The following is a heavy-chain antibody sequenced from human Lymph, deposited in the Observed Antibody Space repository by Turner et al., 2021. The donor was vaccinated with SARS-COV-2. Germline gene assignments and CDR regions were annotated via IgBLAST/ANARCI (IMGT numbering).Heavy chain of an antibody. D-gene: IGHD3-10*01. CDR1: GFTFSSYS. J-gene: IGHJ4*02. CDR2: ISSRGSYI. V-gene: IGHV3-21*01. Sequence: EVQLVESGGGLVKPGGSLRLSCAASGFTFSSYSMNWVRQAPGKGLDWVSSISSRGSYIYYADSVKGRFTISRDNAKNSLYLQMNSLRADDTAVYYCAREKLGELFDYWGQGTLVTVSS. CDR3: AREKLGELFDY.